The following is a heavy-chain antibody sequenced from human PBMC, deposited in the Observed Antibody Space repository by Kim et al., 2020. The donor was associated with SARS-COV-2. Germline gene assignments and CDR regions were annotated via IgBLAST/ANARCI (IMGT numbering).Heavy chain of an antibody. V-gene: IGHV1-69*02. D-gene: IGHD3-22*01. CDR3: ARNYYDSSGPRGFDY. Sequence: PKFQGRVTITANKSTSTAYMELSSLRSEDTAVYYCARNYYDSSGPRGFDYWGQGTLVTVSS. J-gene: IGHJ4*02.